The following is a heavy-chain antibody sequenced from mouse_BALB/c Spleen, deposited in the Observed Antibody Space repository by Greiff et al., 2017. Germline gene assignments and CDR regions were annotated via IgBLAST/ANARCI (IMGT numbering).Heavy chain of an antibody. CDR1: GFSLTSYG. CDR3: ARAESDYYAMEY. J-gene: IGHJ4*01. Sequence: VQLKESGPGLVAPSQSLSITCTVSGFSLTSYGVHWVSQPPGKGLEWLGVIWAGGSTTYTSALMSRLSISKDNSKSQVFLKMNSLQTEDTAMDYGARAESDYYAMEYWGQGTTVTVSS. V-gene: IGHV2-9*02. CDR2: IWAGGST.